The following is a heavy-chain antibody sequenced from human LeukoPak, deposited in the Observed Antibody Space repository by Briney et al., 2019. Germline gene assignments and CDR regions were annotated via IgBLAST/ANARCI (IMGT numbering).Heavy chain of an antibody. CDR1: GFTFSSYA. CDR2: ISGSGGST. Sequence: AGGSLRLSCAASGFTFSSYAMSWVRQAPGKGLEWVSAISGSGGSTYCADSVKGRFTISRDNSKNTLYLQMNSLRADDTAVYYCAKRRGLELTYYYHMDVWGKGTTVTVSS. V-gene: IGHV3-23*01. CDR3: AKRRGLELTYYYHMDV. J-gene: IGHJ6*03. D-gene: IGHD1-7*01.